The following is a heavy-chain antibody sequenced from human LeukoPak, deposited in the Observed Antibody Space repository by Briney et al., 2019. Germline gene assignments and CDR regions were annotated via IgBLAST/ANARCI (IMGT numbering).Heavy chain of an antibody. CDR2: ISSNSTYR. V-gene: IGHV3-21*06. J-gene: IGHJ4*02. CDR1: GFTFSTQT. Sequence: GGSLRLSCAASGFTFSTQTINWVRQAPGKGLEWVSSISSNSTYRYYADSVKGRFTISRDNAKNSLFLQMNSLRAEDTAVYYCSTDPPYSRSGLYFDYWGQGTLVTVSS. CDR3: STDPPYSRSGLYFDY. D-gene: IGHD6-13*01.